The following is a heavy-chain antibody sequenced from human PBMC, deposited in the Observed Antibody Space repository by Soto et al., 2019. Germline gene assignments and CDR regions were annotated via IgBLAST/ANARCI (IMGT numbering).Heavy chain of an antibody. D-gene: IGHD1-7*01. CDR3: VRRVSGNYDY. J-gene: IGHJ4*02. CDR1: GFPFSSYE. CDR2: ISSNGGTT. V-gene: IGHV3-64*01. Sequence: EVQLAESGGGMVQPGGSLRLSGVASGFPFSSYEMHWVRQAPGKGLEYVSSISSNGGTTYYGNFVKGRFTISRDNSKNTLYLQMGSLRAEDMAVYYCVRRVSGNYDYWGQGTLVTVSS.